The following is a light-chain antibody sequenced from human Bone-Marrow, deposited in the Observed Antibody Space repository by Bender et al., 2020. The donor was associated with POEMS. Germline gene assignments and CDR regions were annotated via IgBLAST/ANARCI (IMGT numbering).Light chain of an antibody. CDR3: CSFAGLGV. Sequence: QSALTQPASMSGSPGQSITISCTGTSSNFGIVSWYQQLPGKAPKLIIYEGTERPSGISSRFSGSKSDNRASLTISGLQTEDEADYYCCSFAGLGVFGTGTKVTVL. CDR2: EGT. J-gene: IGLJ1*01. CDR1: SSNFGI. V-gene: IGLV2-23*01.